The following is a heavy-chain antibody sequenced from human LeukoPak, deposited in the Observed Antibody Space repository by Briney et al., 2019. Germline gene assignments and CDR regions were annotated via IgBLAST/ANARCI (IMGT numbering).Heavy chain of an antibody. CDR1: GFTFSSYA. CDR2: ISYDGSKK. V-gene: IGHV3-30*04. Sequence: QSGGSLRLSCAASGFTFSSYAMHWVRQAPGKGLEWVAVISYDGSKKYYADSVKGRFTISRDNSKNTLYLQMNSLRGEDTAVYYCARGPRDSSGYPEYFQHWGQGTLVTVSS. CDR3: ARGPRDSSGYPEYFQH. D-gene: IGHD3-22*01. J-gene: IGHJ1*01.